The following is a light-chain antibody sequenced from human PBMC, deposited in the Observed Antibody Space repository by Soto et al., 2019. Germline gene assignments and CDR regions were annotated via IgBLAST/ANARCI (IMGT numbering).Light chain of an antibody. CDR1: FSDINTYNF. V-gene: IGLV2-14*01. CDR3: CIYTGTSWV. J-gene: IGLJ3*02. CDR2: DVS. Sequence: QSALTQPASVSGSPGQSITISCTGTFSDINTYNFVSWFRQHPGKAPKLMIYDVSSRPSGVSDRFSGSKSGKTASLTISGLQAEDDADYCCCIYTGTSWVFGGGTKLTVL.